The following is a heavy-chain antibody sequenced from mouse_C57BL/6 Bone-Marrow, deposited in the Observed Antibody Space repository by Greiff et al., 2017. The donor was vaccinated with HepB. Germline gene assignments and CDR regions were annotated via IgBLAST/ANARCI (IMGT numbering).Heavy chain of an antibody. D-gene: IGHD1-1*01. V-gene: IGHV5-4*03. Sequence: DVKLVESGGGLVKPGGSLKLSCAASGFTFSSYALSWVRQTPEKRLEWVATISDGGSYTYYPDNVKGRFTISRDNAKNNLYLQMSHLKSEDTAMYYCARGSTVVGGQGTSVTVSS. CDR1: GFTFSSYA. CDR3: ARGSTVV. CDR2: ISDGGSYT. J-gene: IGHJ4*01.